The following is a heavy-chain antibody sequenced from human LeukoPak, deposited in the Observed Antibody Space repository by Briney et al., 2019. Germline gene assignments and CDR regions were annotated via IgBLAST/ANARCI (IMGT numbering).Heavy chain of an antibody. CDR1: GGSISSYY. V-gene: IGHV4-59*01. J-gene: IGHJ5*02. CDR3: ARGSGSYYNNWFDP. Sequence: SETLSLTCTVSGGSISSYYWSWIRQPPGKGLEWIGYIYYSGSTNYNPSLKSRVTISVDTSKNQFFLKLSSVTAADTAVYYCARGSGSYYNNWFDPWGQGTLVTVSS. D-gene: IGHD3-10*01. CDR2: IYYSGST.